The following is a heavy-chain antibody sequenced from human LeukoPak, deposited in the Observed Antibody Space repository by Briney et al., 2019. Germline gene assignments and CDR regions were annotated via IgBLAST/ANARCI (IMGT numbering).Heavy chain of an antibody. Sequence: PGGSLRLSCAATGFIFSSYNMIWVRQAAGKGLEWVSHISSGSNTLYYAESVKGRFTISRDNARNSLYLQMNSLRAEDTAVYYCARGDYDFFFDYWGQGTLVTVSS. J-gene: IGHJ4*02. V-gene: IGHV3-48*01. CDR1: GFIFSSYN. CDR3: ARGDYDFFFDY. CDR2: ISSGSNTL. D-gene: IGHD3-3*01.